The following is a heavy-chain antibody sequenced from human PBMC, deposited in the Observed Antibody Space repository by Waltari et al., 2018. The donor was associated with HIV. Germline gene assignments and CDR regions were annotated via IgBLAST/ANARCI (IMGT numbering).Heavy chain of an antibody. CDR3: ARVPLDILTGFDPYYFES. CDR1: RFTFSKYA. CDR2: ISARCTRT. V-gene: IGHV3-23*04. D-gene: IGHD3-9*01. J-gene: IGHJ4*02. Sequence: EVQLVESGGGLVQPGGSLRVSCAGSRFTFSKYAMSWVRQSPGRGLGWVSAISARCTRTYYADSVKRRFTVSRDNSKNTLNLQMSSLRAEDTAVYYCARVPLDILTGFDPYYFESWGQGTLVTVSS.